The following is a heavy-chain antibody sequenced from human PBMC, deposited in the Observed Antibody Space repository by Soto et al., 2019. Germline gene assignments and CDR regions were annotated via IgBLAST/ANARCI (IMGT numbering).Heavy chain of an antibody. V-gene: IGHV4-30-2*01. Sequence: SETLSLTCTVSGGSISSGGYYWSWIRQPPGKGLEWIGYIYHSGSTYYNPSLKSRVTISVDRSKNQFSLKLSSVTAADTAVYYCARDSSSSWYYFDYWGQGTLVSV. J-gene: IGHJ4*02. CDR1: GGSISSGGYY. CDR2: IYHSGST. D-gene: IGHD6-13*01. CDR3: ARDSSSSWYYFDY.